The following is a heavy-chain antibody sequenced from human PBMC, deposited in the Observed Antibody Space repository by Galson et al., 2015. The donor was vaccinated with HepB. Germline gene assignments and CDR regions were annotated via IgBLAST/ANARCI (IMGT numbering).Heavy chain of an antibody. CDR3: ARDDGAFDV. V-gene: IGHV1-3*01. J-gene: IGHJ3*01. D-gene: IGHD5-24*01. CDR1: GYTFISYL. CDR2: INLNNGDT. Sequence: SVKVSCKASGYTFISYLIHWVRQAPGQGLEWMGWINLNNGDTQYSQRFQGRITITRDTSASTAYMELSSLRSEGTAMFYCARDDGAFDVWGQGTMVTVSS.